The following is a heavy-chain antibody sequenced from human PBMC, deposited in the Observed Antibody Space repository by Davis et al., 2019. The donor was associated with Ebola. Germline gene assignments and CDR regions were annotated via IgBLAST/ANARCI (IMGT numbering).Heavy chain of an antibody. CDR2: ALHSGST. Sequence: SETLSLTCSVSGVNVRSYDYYWGWVRQPPGKGLEWLGTALHSGSTYYSPSFSRRISMSIDTSNNRFSLRLGSMTAADTAVYFCVRVKSPWSDFWTGYYFFDFWGRGVPVTVSS. CDR3: VRVKSPWSDFWTGYYFFDF. CDR1: GVNVRSYDYY. J-gene: IGHJ4*02. D-gene: IGHD3/OR15-3a*01. V-gene: IGHV4-39*02.